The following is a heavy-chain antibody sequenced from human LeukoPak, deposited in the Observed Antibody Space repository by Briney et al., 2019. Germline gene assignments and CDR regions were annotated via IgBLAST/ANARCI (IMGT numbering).Heavy chain of an antibody. CDR3: ARAAVARRPLGY. CDR1: GYTFTSYD. Sequence: GASVKVSCKASGYTFTSYDINWVPQATGQGLEWMGWMNPNSGNTGYAQKFQGRVTMTRNTSISTAYMELSSLRSEDMAVYYCARAAVARRPLGYWGQGTLVTVSS. V-gene: IGHV1-8*01. CDR2: MNPNSGNT. D-gene: IGHD6-19*01. J-gene: IGHJ4*02.